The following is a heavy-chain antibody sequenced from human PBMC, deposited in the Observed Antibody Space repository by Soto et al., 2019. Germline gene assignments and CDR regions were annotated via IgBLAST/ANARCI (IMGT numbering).Heavy chain of an antibody. CDR2: ISSGGSTI. J-gene: IGHJ4*02. D-gene: IGHD2-21*02. V-gene: IGHV3-48*03. Sequence: GGSLRLSCVGSGFTFSTYEMQWVRQAPGKGLEWVSYISSGGSTIFYGESVKGRFTVSRDNHGSSLYLQMNSLRVEDSGVYYCARIGTVLTPDDSWGQGTLVTVSS. CDR1: GFTFSTYE. CDR3: ARIGTVLTPDDS.